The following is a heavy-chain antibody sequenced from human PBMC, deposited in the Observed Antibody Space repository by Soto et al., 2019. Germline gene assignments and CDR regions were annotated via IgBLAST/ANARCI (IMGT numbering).Heavy chain of an antibody. CDR2: IYYSGST. Sequence: PSETLSLTCTVSGGSVSSGSYYWSWIRQPPGKGLEWIGYIYYSGSTNYNPSLKSRVTISVDTSKNQFSLKLSSVTAADTAVYYCARYSSSRNPFDYWGQGTMVTV. V-gene: IGHV4-61*01. D-gene: IGHD6-13*01. CDR1: GGSVSSGSYY. CDR3: ARYSSSRNPFDY. J-gene: IGHJ4*02.